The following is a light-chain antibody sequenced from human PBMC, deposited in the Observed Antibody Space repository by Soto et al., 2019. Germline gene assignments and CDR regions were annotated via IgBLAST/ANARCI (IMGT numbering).Light chain of an antibody. CDR1: QGISSR. CDR3: EQSNSFPLT. J-gene: IGKJ4*01. V-gene: IGKV1-12*01. Sequence: DIQMTQSPSSVSASVGDRVTITCRASQGISSRLAWYQQKPGKAPNLLNYSASSLQSGVPSRFSGSGSETDFTLTIGSLQPEDFATYYCEQSNSFPLTFGGGTKVEIK. CDR2: SAS.